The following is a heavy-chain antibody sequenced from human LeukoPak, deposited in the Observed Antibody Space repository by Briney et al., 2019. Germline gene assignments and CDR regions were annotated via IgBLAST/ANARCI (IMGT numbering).Heavy chain of an antibody. V-gene: IGHV3-48*03. CDR2: ISSSGSTI. CDR1: GFTFSSYD. CDR3: ARAGGIGYYFDY. Sequence: GGSLRLSCAASGFTFSSYDMNWVRQAPGKGLEWVSYISSSGSTIYYADSVKGRFTISRDNAKNSLYLQMNSLRAEDTAVYCCARAGGIGYYFDYWGQGTLVTVSS. D-gene: IGHD4-23*01. J-gene: IGHJ4*02.